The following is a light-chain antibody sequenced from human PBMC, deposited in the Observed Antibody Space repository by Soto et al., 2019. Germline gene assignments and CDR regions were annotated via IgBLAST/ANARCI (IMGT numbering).Light chain of an antibody. CDR1: QRLNNY. J-gene: IGKJ5*01. V-gene: IGKV1-5*01. CDR3: QQYYRSSIT. Sequence: DVQMNKYNSTLSASVGDRVTSTCRASQRLNNYLAWYQQKPGKAPKLLIYDASTLERGVPSRFSGTGSGTEFTLTISSLQPDDFATYYCQQYYRSSITFGQVTRLEN. CDR2: DAS.